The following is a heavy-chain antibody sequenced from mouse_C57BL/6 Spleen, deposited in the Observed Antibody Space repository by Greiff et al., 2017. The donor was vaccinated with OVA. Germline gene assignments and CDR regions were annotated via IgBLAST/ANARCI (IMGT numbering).Heavy chain of an antibody. CDR3: TRNSHYFDY. CDR1: GYTFTDYE. Sequence: QVQLKESGAELVRPGASVTLSCKASGYTFTDYEMHWVKQTPVHGLEWIGAIDPETGGTAYNQKFKGTAILTADKSSSTAYMELRSLTSEDSAVYYCTRNSHYFDYWGQGTTLTVSS. V-gene: IGHV1-15*01. CDR2: IDPETGGT. J-gene: IGHJ2*01.